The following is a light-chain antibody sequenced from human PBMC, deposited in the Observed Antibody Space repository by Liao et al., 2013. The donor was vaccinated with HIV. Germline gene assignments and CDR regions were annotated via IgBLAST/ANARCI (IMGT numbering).Light chain of an antibody. J-gene: IGLJ2*01. CDR2: QDS. CDR1: KLGDKY. Sequence: SYELTQPPSVSVSPGQTASITCSGDKLGDKYACWYQQKPGQSPVLVIYQDSRRPSGIPGRFSGSSSENTGTLIISGTQAMDEAEYYCQVWDRDAALFGGGTKLTVL. V-gene: IGLV3-1*01. CDR3: QVWDRDAAL.